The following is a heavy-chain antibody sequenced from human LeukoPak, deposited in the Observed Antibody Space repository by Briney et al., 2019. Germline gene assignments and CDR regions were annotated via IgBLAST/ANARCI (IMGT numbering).Heavy chain of an antibody. J-gene: IGHJ4*02. CDR3: ARVKKTSGWYGEADRYYFDY. CDR2: IHTSGST. D-gene: IGHD6-19*01. V-gene: IGHV4-61*02. CDR1: GGSISSGSYY. Sequence: SETLSLTCTVSGGSISSGSYYWSWIRQPAGKGLEWIGRIHTSGSTKYNPSLKSRVTISVDTSNNQFSLRLSSVTAADTAVYYCARVKKTSGWYGEADRYYFDYWGQGTLVTVSS.